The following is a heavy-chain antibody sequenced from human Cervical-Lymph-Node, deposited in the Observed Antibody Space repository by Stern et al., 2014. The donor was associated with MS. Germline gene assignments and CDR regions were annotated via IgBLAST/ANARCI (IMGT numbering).Heavy chain of an antibody. CDR2: IFPVFGTP. V-gene: IGHV1-69*01. CDR3: ALSSETSDRWYSLGYDL. CDR1: GGTFSKFP. D-gene: IGHD6-13*01. J-gene: IGHJ5*02. Sequence: QVQLVESGAEVTKPGSSVQVSCKASGGTFSKFPSSCVRQAPGQGLEWMGGIFPVFGTPTYAQEFRGRVTITADVSTSTVYMELSSLRSDDTAVYYCALSSETSDRWYSLGYDLWGQGTLVTVSS.